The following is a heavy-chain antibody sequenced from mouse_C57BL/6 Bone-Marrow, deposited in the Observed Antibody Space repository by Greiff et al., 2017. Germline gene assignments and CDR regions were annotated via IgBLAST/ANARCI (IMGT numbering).Heavy chain of an antibody. D-gene: IGHD1-1*01. V-gene: IGHV1-82*01. CDR3: ANYYGSTQSDV. J-gene: IGHJ1*03. Sequence: QVQLQQSGPELVKPGASVKISCKASGYAFSSSWMNWVKQRPGKGLEWIGRIYPGDGDTNYNGKFKGKATLTADKSSSTAYMQLSSLTSEDSAVYFCANYYGSTQSDVWGTGTTVTVSS. CDR1: GYAFSSSW. CDR2: IYPGDGDT.